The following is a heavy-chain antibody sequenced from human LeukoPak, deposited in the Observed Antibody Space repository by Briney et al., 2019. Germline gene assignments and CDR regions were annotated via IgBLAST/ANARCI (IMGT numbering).Heavy chain of an antibody. CDR2: ISAYNGNT. J-gene: IGHJ5*02. CDR3: ARDRDYAFDP. D-gene: IGHD4-17*01. Sequence: WASVKVSCKASGYTFTSYDINWVRQATGQGLEWMGWISAYNGNTNYAQKLQGRVTMTTDTSTSTAYMELRSLRSDDTAVYYCARDRDYAFDPWGQGTLVTVSS. V-gene: IGHV1-18*01. CDR1: GYTFTSYD.